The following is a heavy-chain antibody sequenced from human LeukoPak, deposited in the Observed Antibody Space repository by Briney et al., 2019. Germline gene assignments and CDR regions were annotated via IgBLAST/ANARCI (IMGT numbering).Heavy chain of an antibody. D-gene: IGHD3-22*01. J-gene: IGHJ4*02. Sequence: PGGSLRLSCAASGFPFSSYGMHWVRQAPGKGLEWVAVISHDGTNKYYVDSVQGRFTISRDNSKNTLYLQMNSLRAEDTAVYYCAKVNYYESSGYYDYWGQGTLVTVSS. CDR2: ISHDGTNK. CDR1: GFPFSSYG. V-gene: IGHV3-30*18. CDR3: AKVNYYESSGYYDY.